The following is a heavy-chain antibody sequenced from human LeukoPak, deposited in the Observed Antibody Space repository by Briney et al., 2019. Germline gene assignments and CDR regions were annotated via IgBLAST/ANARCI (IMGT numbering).Heavy chain of an antibody. D-gene: IGHD4-17*01. V-gene: IGHV3-21*01. Sequence: GGSLRLSCAVSGFTFSSYHMNWVRQAPGKGLEWVSSIGSSGSYIYYADSVKGRFTISRDNAKNSLYLQMNTLRAEDTAVYYCARGGTGDYWGIDYWGQGTLVTVSS. J-gene: IGHJ4*02. CDR2: IGSSGSYI. CDR1: GFTFSSYH. CDR3: ARGGTGDYWGIDY.